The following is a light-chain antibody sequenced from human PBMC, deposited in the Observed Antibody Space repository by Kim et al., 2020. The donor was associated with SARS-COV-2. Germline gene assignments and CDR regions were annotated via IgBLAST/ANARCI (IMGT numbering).Light chain of an antibody. Sequence: DIQMTQSPSSLAASVRDRVTITCQASQDIVKSLNWYQQKPGKAPKLLIYDASNLETGVPSRFIGSGSGTHFTFTISSLQPEDIATYYCQQYDNLPLTFGGGTKVDIK. J-gene: IGKJ4*01. V-gene: IGKV1-33*01. CDR1: QDIVKS. CDR2: DAS. CDR3: QQYDNLPLT.